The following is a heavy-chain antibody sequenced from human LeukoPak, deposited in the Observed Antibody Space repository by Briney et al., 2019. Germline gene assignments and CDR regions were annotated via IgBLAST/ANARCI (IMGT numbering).Heavy chain of an antibody. D-gene: IGHD5-12*01. J-gene: IGHJ4*02. CDR1: GFTFSDYN. CDR3: ARGGYSGYALNFDY. Sequence: GGSLRLSCAASGFTFSDYNMSWLRQAPGKWLEWVSYISSSGSTIYYADSVKGRFTISRDNAKNSLYLQMNSLRAEDTAVYYCARGGYSGYALNFDYWGQGTLVTVSS. CDR2: ISSSGSTI. V-gene: IGHV3-11*01.